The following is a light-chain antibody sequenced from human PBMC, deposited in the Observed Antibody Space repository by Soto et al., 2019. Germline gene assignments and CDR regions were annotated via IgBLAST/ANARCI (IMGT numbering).Light chain of an antibody. Sequence: QSALTQPPSASGSPGQSVTISCTGTSSDVGGYNYVSWYQQHPGKAPKLMIYEVSKRPSGVPASFSGSKSGNTASLTVSGLQAEDEADYYCSSYAGSNNPYVFGTGTKVTVL. CDR2: EVS. CDR1: SSDVGGYNY. CDR3: SSYAGSNNPYV. J-gene: IGLJ1*01. V-gene: IGLV2-8*01.